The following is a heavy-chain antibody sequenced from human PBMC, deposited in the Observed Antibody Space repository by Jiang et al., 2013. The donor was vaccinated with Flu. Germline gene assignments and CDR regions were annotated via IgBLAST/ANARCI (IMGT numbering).Heavy chain of an antibody. D-gene: IGHD5-18*01. CDR1: GGSISSSSYY. Sequence: PGLLKPSETLSLTCTVSGGSISSSSYYWGWIRQPPGKGLEWIGSIYYSGSTYYNPSLKSRVTISVDTSKNQFSLKLSSVTAADTAVYYCARRRYSRWGTAMVTSALDAFDIWGQGTMVTVSS. CDR3: ARRRYSRWGTAMVTSALDAFDI. CDR2: IYYSGST. V-gene: IGHV4-39*01. J-gene: IGHJ3*02.